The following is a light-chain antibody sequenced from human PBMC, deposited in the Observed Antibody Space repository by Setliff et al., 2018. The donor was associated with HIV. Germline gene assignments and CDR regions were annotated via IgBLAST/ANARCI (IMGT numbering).Light chain of an antibody. J-gene: IGKJ4*01. CDR3: QQLNSYPLT. CDR1: QDSSRS. CDR2: VAS. V-gene: IGKV1-9*01. Sequence: DIQLTQSPSFLSASVGDRVTITCRASQDSSRSSAWYQQKPGKAPKLLIYVASTLQSGVPSMFSGSGSGTEFTLTISSLQPEDFATYYCQQLNSYPLTFGGGTKVDSK.